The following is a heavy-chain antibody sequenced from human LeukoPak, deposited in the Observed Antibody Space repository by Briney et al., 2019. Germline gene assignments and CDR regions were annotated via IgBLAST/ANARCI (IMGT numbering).Heavy chain of an antibody. J-gene: IGHJ4*02. CDR1: GGSISSSSDY. CDR2: IYYSGST. V-gene: IGHV4-39*01. Sequence: KPSETLSLTCTVSGGSISSSSDYWGWIRQPPGKGLEWIGSIYYSGSTYYNPSLKSRATISVDTSKNQFSLKLSSVTAADTAVYYCARLAYGDYVGYWGQGTLVTVSS. D-gene: IGHD4-17*01. CDR3: ARLAYGDYVGY.